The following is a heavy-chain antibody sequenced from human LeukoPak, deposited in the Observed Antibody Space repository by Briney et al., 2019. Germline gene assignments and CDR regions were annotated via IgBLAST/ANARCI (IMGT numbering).Heavy chain of an antibody. J-gene: IGHJ4*02. CDR1: GGFVSSYF. CDR3: ARAKVGANALVGLDRGFDY. Sequence: SETLSLTCTVSGGFVSSYFWSWIRQPAGKGLEWIGRIYAGGGTNYNPSLKSRVTMSVDTSKNQFSLKLNSVTAADTAVYYCARAKVGANALVGLDRGFDYWGQGTLVTVSS. D-gene: IGHD1-26*01. V-gene: IGHV4-4*07. CDR2: IYAGGGT.